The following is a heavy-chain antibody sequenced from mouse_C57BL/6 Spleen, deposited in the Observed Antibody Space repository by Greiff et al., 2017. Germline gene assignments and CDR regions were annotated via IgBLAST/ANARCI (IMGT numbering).Heavy chain of an antibody. J-gene: IGHJ3*01. Sequence: VQLQQPGAELVKPGASVKLSCKASGYTFTSYWMHWVKQRPGQGLEWIGMIHPNSGSTNYNEKFKSKATLTVNKSSSTAYMQLSSLTSEDSAVYYCANDYGSSSWFAYWGQGTLVTVSA. CDR3: ANDYGSSSWFAY. D-gene: IGHD1-1*01. CDR1: GYTFTSYW. V-gene: IGHV1-64*01. CDR2: IHPNSGST.